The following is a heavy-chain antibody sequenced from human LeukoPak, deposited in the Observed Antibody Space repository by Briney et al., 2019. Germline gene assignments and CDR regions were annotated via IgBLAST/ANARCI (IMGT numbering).Heavy chain of an antibody. J-gene: IGHJ4*02. CDR1: GFTFSDYY. CDR3: ARTRGYSYYYFDY. V-gene: IGHV3-11*01. CDR2: ISSSGSTI. D-gene: IGHD5-18*01. Sequence: GGSLRLSCAASGFTFSDYYMSWIRQAPGKELEWVSYISSSGSTIYYADSVKGRFTISRDNAKNSLYLQMDSLRAEDTAVYYCARTRGYSYYYFDYWGQGTLVTVSS.